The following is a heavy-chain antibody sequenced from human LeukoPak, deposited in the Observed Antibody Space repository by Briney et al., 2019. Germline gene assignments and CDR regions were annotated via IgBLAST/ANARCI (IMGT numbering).Heavy chain of an antibody. CDR1: GFTFSSYA. V-gene: IGHV4-39*01. CDR2: IHYSGST. CDR3: ARLFDY. Sequence: GSLRLSCAASGFTFSSYAMSWVRQPPGKGLERIGSIHYSGSTYYNPSLKSRVTISVDTSKNQFSLNLTSVTAADTAVYYCARLFDYWGQGTLVTVSS. J-gene: IGHJ4*02.